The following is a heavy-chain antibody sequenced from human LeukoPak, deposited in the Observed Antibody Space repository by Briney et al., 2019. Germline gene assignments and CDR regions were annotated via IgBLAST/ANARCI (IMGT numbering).Heavy chain of an antibody. CDR2: IQYDGSNT. Sequence: GGSLRLSCAASGFTFGRHGMHWVRQAPGKGLEWVAFIQYDGSNTHYADSVKGRFTISRDNSKNTVFLQMNSLRGEDTAVYYCAKDSQRILYFFDSWGQGTLIIVSS. D-gene: IGHD2-15*01. J-gene: IGHJ4*02. CDR1: GFTFGRHG. CDR3: AKDSQRILYFFDS. V-gene: IGHV3-30*02.